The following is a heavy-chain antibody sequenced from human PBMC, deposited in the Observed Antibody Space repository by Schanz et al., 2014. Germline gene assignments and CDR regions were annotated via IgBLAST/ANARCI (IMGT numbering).Heavy chain of an antibody. Sequence: VQLVESGGGVVQPGGSLRLSCAASGFTFYNYAMTWVRQAPGKGLEWFSAISSTGGSTYYADSVKGRFTISRDNSKNTLSLLVNSLRGEDTATYYCAKAFRTTKYYGMDVWGQGTTVTVSS. CDR1: GFTFYNYA. V-gene: IGHV3-23*04. D-gene: IGHD1-1*01. CDR2: ISSTGGST. CDR3: AKAFRTTKYYGMDV. J-gene: IGHJ6*02.